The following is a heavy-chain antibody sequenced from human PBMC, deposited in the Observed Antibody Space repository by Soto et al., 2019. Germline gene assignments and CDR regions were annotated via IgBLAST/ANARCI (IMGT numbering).Heavy chain of an antibody. Sequence: SETLSLTCAVYGGSLSGYYWSWIRQPPGKGLEWIGEINHSGSTNYNPSLKSRVTISVDTSKNQFSLKLSSVTAADTAVYYCARVNYYDSSGYSYWGQGTLVTVSS. CDR2: INHSGST. CDR3: ARVNYYDSSGYSY. CDR1: GGSLSGYY. D-gene: IGHD3-22*01. J-gene: IGHJ4*02. V-gene: IGHV4-34*01.